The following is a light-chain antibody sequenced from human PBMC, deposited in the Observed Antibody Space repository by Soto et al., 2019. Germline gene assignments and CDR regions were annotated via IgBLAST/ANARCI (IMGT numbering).Light chain of an antibody. V-gene: IGLV3-21*02. CDR1: NIGSKS. Sequence: SYELTQPRSVSVAPGQAARITGGGKNIGSKSVHWYQQKPGQAPVLVVYDDSDRPSGIPERFSGSNSGNTATLTISRVEAGDQADYYCQVWDSSSDHVVFGGGTKLTVL. CDR3: QVWDSSSDHVV. J-gene: IGLJ2*01. CDR2: DDS.